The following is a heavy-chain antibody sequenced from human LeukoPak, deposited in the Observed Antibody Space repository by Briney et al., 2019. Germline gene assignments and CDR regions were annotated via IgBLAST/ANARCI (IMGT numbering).Heavy chain of an antibody. Sequence: VASVKVSCKTFGYIFSGHYMHWVRQAPGQGLEWMGWINCNSGDTRSEQKFQGRVTKTRDTSISTVYMEVSSVRFDDTALYYCARLNGDREFDHWGQGTLVTISS. CDR1: GYIFSGHY. CDR2: INCNSGDT. D-gene: IGHD7-27*01. J-gene: IGHJ4*02. CDR3: ARLNGDREFDH. V-gene: IGHV1-2*02.